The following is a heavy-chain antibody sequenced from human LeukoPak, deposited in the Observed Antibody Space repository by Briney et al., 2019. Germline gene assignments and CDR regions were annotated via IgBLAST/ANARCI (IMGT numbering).Heavy chain of an antibody. Sequence: GESLKISCKGSGYSFTSYWIGWVRQMPGKGLEWMGIIYPGDSDTRYSPSFQGQVTFSVDMSISTAYLQWGGLKTSDTAIYYCVRFGLTSSLDYWGQGTLVTVSS. CDR3: VRFGLTSSLDY. V-gene: IGHV5-51*01. D-gene: IGHD1-1*01. CDR2: IYPGDSDT. J-gene: IGHJ4*02. CDR1: GYSFTSYW.